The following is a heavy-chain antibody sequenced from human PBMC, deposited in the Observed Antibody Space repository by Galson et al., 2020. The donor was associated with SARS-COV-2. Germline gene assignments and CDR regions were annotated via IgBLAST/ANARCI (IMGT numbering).Heavy chain of an antibody. Sequence: SVKVSCKASGGTFSSYAISWVRQAPGQGLEWMGGIIPIFGTANYAQKFQGRVTITADESTSTAYMELSSLRSEDTAVYYCSRKDGYCSSTSCYYGMDVWGQGTTVTVSS. J-gene: IGHJ6*02. V-gene: IGHV1-69*13. CDR3: SRKDGYCSSTSCYYGMDV. CDR2: IIPIFGTA. D-gene: IGHD2-2*03. CDR1: GGTFSSYA.